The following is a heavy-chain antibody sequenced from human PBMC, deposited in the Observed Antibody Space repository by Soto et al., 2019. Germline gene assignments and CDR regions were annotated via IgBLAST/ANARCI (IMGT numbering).Heavy chain of an antibody. Sequence: SVKVSCKASGYTFTSYAMHWVRQAPGQGLEWMGRIIPILGIANYAQKFQGRVTITADKSTSTAYMELSSLRSEDTAVYYCARYYGGIASPAYDGSLAPYDYWGQGTLVTVSS. J-gene: IGHJ4*02. CDR3: ARYYGGIASPAYDGSLAPYDY. V-gene: IGHV1-69*04. CDR1: GYTFTSYA. D-gene: IGHD6-13*01. CDR2: IIPILGIA.